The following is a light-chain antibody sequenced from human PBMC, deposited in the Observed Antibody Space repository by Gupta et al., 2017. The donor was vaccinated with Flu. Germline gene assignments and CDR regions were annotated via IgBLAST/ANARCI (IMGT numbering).Light chain of an antibody. CDR2: EGN. J-gene: IGLJ2*01. V-gene: IGLV3-1*01. CDR3: QAWDSSVAEVL. Sequence: QKPGQSPVLVMFEGNRRPSGIPERFSGSTSGNTATLTISGTPTMDEGNYYCQAWDSSVAEVLFGGGTKLTVL.